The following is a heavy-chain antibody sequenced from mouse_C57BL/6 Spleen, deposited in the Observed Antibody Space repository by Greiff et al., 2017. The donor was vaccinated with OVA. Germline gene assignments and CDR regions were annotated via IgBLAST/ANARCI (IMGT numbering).Heavy chain of an antibody. CDR3: ASRWGNYGFAY. CDR1: GYTFTSYD. J-gene: IGHJ3*01. D-gene: IGHD2-1*01. Sequence: VQRVESGPELVKPGASVKLSCKASGYTFTSYDINWVKQRPGQGLEWIGWIYPRDGSTKYNEKFKGKATLTVDTSSSTAYMELHSLTSEDSAVYFCASRWGNYGFAYWGQGTLVTVSA. V-gene: IGHV1-85*01. CDR2: IYPRDGST.